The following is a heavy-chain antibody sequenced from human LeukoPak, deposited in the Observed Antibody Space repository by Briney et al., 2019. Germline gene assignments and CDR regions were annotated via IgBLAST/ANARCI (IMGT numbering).Heavy chain of an antibody. CDR1: GFTFSSYG. J-gene: IGHJ4*02. CDR2: ISYDGSNK. Sequence: GGSLRLSCATSGFTFSSYGMHWVRQAPGKGLEWVAVISYDGSNKYYADSVKGRFTISRDNSKNTLYQQMNSLRAEDTAVYYCAKDRRLGYCSGGSCYLDYWGQGTLVTVSS. D-gene: IGHD2-15*01. V-gene: IGHV3-30*18. CDR3: AKDRRLGYCSGGSCYLDY.